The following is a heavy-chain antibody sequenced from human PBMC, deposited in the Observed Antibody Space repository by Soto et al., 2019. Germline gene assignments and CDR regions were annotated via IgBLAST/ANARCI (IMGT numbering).Heavy chain of an antibody. CDR1: GFTCSSYS. V-gene: IGHV3-64*01. CDR3: ARVGSGSGLDY. D-gene: IGHD6-19*01. CDR2: ISYNGGST. Sequence: EVQLVESGGGLVQPGGSLRLSCAASGFTCSSYSMHWLRQAPGKGLEFVSAISYNGGSTYYANSVKGRFTISRDDSKNTLYLQMGSLRAEDMAVYYCARVGSGSGLDYWGQGTLVTVSS. J-gene: IGHJ4*02.